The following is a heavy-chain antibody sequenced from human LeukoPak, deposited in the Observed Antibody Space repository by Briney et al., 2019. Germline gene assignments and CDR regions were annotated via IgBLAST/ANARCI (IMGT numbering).Heavy chain of an antibody. V-gene: IGHV4-39*07. J-gene: IGHJ3*02. D-gene: IGHD3-22*01. Sequence: SETLSLTCTVSGGSISSSSYYWGWIRQPPGKGLEWIGSIYYSENTYYNPSLKSRVTISVDTSKNQFSLKLSSVTAADTAVYYCARDRPPDSSGYYYEDAFDIWGQGTMVTVSS. CDR1: GGSISSSSYY. CDR3: ARDRPPDSSGYYYEDAFDI. CDR2: IYYSENT.